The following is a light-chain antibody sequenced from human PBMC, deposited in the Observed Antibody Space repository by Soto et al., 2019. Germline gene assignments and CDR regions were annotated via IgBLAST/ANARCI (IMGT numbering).Light chain of an antibody. CDR1: QSVTSSF. CDR3: QQYSNSPIT. CDR2: GTS. V-gene: IGKV3-20*01. J-gene: IGKJ5*01. Sequence: EIVLTQSPGTLSLSPGERATLSCRASQSVTSSFLAWFQQKPGQAPRLLIYGTSSRATGIPARFNGSGSGTDFTLTISRLGPEDFAVYYCQQYSNSPITFGQGTRLEIK.